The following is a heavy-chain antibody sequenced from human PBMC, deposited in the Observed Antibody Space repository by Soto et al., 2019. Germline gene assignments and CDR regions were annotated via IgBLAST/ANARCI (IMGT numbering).Heavy chain of an antibody. CDR3: AILTYYYDSSGYYPDAFDI. D-gene: IGHD3-22*01. CDR1: GYTLTELS. Sequence: GASVKVSCKVSGYTLTELSMHWVRQAPGKGLEWMGGFDPEDGETIYAQKFQGRVTMTEDTSTDTAYMELSSLRSEDTAVYYCAILTYYYDSSGYYPDAFDIWRQGTMVTVSS. V-gene: IGHV1-24*01. CDR2: FDPEDGET. J-gene: IGHJ3*02.